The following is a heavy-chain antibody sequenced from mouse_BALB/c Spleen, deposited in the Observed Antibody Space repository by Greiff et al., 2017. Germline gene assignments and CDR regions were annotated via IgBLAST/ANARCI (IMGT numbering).Heavy chain of an antibody. CDR1: GYTFTSYW. CDR3: ARNGNNAMDY. Sequence: QGQLQQPGAELVKPGASVKLSCKASGYTFTSYWMHWVKQRPGQGLEWIGEIDPSDSYTNYNQKFKGKATLTVDKSSSTAYMQLSSLTSEDSAVYYCARNGNNAMDYWGQGTSVTVSS. CDR2: IDPSDSYT. D-gene: IGHD2-1*01. J-gene: IGHJ4*01. V-gene: IGHV1-69*02.